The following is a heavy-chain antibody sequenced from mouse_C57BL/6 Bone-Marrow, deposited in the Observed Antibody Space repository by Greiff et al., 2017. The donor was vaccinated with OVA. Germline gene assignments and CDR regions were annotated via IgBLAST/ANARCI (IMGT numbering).Heavy chain of an antibody. D-gene: IGHD1-1*01. J-gene: IGHJ2*01. CDR1: GYTFTSYW. V-gene: IGHV1-55*01. Sequence: QVQLQQPGAELVKPGASVKMSCKASGYTFTSYWLTWVQQRPGQGLEWIGDIYPGSGCTNYNEKFKSKATLTVDTSSSTAYMQLSSLTSEDSAVYYCARSIYYGSSSYYFDYWGQGTTLTVSS. CDR2: IYPGSGCT. CDR3: ARSIYYGSSSYYFDY.